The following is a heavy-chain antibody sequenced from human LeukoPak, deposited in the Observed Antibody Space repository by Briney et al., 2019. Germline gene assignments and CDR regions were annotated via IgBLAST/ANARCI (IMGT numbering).Heavy chain of an antibody. CDR2: IYYSGST. V-gene: IGHV4-39*07. J-gene: IGHJ4*02. Sequence: SSETLSLTCTVSGGSISSSSYYWGWIRQPPGKGLEWIGSIYYSGSTYYHPSLKSRVTISVDTSKNQFSLKLSSVTAADTAVYYCATVPGRVDYWGQGTLVTVSS. D-gene: IGHD1-26*01. CDR1: GGSISSSSYY. CDR3: ATVPGRVDY.